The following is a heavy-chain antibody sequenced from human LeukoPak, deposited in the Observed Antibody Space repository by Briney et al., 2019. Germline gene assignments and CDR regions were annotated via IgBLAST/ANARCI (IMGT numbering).Heavy chain of an antibody. J-gene: IGHJ4*02. CDR3: ARLHYSSWSFDY. Sequence: KPSETLSLTCTVSGGSISSSSYYWGWIRQPPGKGLESIGSIYYSGSTYYNPSLKSRVTISVDTSKNQFALKLSSVTAADTALYYCARLHYSSWSFDYWGQGTLVTVSS. V-gene: IGHV4-39*01. CDR2: IYYSGST. D-gene: IGHD6-6*01. CDR1: GGSISSSSYY.